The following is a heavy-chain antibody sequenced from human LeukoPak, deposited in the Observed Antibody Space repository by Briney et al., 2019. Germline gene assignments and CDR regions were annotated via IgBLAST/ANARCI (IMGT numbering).Heavy chain of an antibody. J-gene: IGHJ6*02. D-gene: IGHD4-17*01. Sequence: GGSLRLSCAASGFTFSSYAMSWVRQAPGKGLEWVSTISGSGGSTFSADSVKGRFMISRDNSQNTLYLQMNSLRAEDTAVYYCAKGSPYGDSYYYYAMDVWGQGTTATVSS. CDR2: ISGSGGST. CDR3: AKGSPYGDSYYYYAMDV. CDR1: GFTFSSYA. V-gene: IGHV3-23*01.